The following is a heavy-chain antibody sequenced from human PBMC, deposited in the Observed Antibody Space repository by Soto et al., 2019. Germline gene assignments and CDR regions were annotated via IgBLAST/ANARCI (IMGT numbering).Heavy chain of an antibody. Sequence: GGPLRLSCAVSGFTFSSYAMSWVRQAPGKGLEWVSAVTGVVGTTYYADSVRGRFTISTDNSKNTLYLQMNSLRAEDTAVYYCVKFYHRVQWRVDYWGQGTLVTVSS. CDR1: GFTFSSYA. CDR2: VTGVVGTT. D-gene: IGHD6-19*01. CDR3: VKFYHRVQWRVDY. J-gene: IGHJ4*02. V-gene: IGHV3-23*01.